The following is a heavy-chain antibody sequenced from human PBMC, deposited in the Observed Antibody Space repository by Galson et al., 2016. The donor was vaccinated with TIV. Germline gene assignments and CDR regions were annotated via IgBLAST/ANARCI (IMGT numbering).Heavy chain of an antibody. CDR2: VYASGST. J-gene: IGHJ3*02. Sequence: SETLSLTCTVSSGSMSSSDYYWNWIRQPAGKGLEWVGRVYASGSTNYNPSLESRLTISIDTSKNQFFLKLTSVTAADTAVYYCARITVGGIWNAIDIWGQGTMVSVSP. V-gene: IGHV4-61*10. CDR3: ARITVGGIWNAIDI. CDR1: SGSMSSSDYY. D-gene: IGHD3-3*01.